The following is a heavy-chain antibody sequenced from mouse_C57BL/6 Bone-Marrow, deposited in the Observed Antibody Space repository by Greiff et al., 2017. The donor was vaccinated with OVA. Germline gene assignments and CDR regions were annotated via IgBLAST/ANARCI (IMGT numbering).Heavy chain of an antibody. V-gene: IGHV1-15*01. CDR1: GYTFTDYE. Sequence: QVQLQQSGAELVRPGASVTLSCKASGYTFTDYEMHWVKQTPVHGLEWIGAIDPETGGTAYNQKFKGKAILTADKSSSTAYMELRSLTSEDSAVYYCTRESYYDYEGDYRGQGTSVTVSS. CDR2: IDPETGGT. J-gene: IGHJ4*01. CDR3: TRESYYDYEGDY. D-gene: IGHD2-4*01.